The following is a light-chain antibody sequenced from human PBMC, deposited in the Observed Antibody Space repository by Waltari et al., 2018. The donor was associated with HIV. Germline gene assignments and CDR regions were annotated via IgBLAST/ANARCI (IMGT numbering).Light chain of an antibody. V-gene: IGKV3-20*01. CDR1: QSLSSSY. CDR2: GAS. CDR3: QQYDRSPYT. Sequence: EIVLTQSPGTLSLSPGERATLSCRASQSLSSSYLAWYQQKPGQAPRLLFFGASSRATGIPDRFSGSGSGTDFTLTISRLEPEVFAVYFCQQYDRSPYTFGQGTRLEI. J-gene: IGKJ2*01.